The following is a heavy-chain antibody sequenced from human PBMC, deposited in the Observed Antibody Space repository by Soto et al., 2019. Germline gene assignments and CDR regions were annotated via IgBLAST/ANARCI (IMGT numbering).Heavy chain of an antibody. J-gene: IGHJ6*02. CDR2: IIPIFGKA. D-gene: IGHD6-13*01. CDR1: GGTFSSYA. CDR3: ARDTRSYSSSWYVHYGMDV. V-gene: IGHV1-69*06. Sequence: SVKVSCKASGGTFSSYAISWVRQAPGQGLEWMGGIIPIFGKANYAQKFQGRVTITADKSTSTDYMELSSLRSEDTAVYYCARDTRSYSSSWYVHYGMDVWGQGTTVTVSS.